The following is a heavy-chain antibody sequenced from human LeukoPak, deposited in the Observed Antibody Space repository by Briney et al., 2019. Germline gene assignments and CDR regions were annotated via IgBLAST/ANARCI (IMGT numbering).Heavy chain of an antibody. V-gene: IGHV4-61*02. Sequence: SETLSLTCTVSGGSISSGSYYWSWIRQPAGKGLEWIGRIYTSGSTNYNPSLKSRVTISVDTSKNQFSLKLSSVTAADTAVYYCARGGDYGSGYFDYWGQGTLVTVSS. D-gene: IGHD3-10*01. CDR2: IYTSGST. J-gene: IGHJ4*02. CDR3: ARGGDYGSGYFDY. CDR1: GGSISSGSYY.